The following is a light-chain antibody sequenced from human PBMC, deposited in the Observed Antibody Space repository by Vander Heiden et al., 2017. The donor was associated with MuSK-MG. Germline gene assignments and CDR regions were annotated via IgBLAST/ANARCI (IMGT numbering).Light chain of an antibody. V-gene: IGKV4-1*01. CDR2: WAS. CDR1: QSGLYSSNNKNY. CDR3: QQYYSTPWT. J-gene: IGKJ1*01. Sequence: DIVMTQSPDSLAVSLGERATIHCKPSQSGLYSSNNKNYLAWYQQKPGQPPKLLIYWASTRESGVPDRFSGSGSGTDFTLTISSLQAEDVAVYYCQQYYSTPWTFGQGTKVEIK.